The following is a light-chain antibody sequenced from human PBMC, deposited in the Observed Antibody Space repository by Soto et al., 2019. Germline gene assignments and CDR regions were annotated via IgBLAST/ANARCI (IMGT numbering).Light chain of an antibody. CDR1: QDISNS. CDR3: QQYDNLPSIT. CDR2: DAS. J-gene: IGKJ5*01. Sequence: DIQMTQSPSSLSASVGDRVTITCQASQDISNSLNWYQQKPGKAPKLLIYDASNLQTGVPSRFSGGGSGTYFTLTISSLQPEDIATYYCQQYDNLPSITFGQGTRLDFK. V-gene: IGKV1-33*01.